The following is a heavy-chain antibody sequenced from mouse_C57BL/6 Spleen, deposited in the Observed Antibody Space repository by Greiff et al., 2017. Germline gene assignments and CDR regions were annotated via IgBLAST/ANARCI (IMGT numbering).Heavy chain of an antibody. CDR3: ASPIYYDVDGFAY. Sequence: VQLQQSGPELVKPGASVKLSCKASGYTFTSYDINWVKQRPGQGLEWIGWIYPRDCSTKHNEKFKGKVTLTVDTSSSTAYLELHSLTSDDSAVYFCASPIYYDVDGFAYWGQGTLVTVSA. J-gene: IGHJ3*01. CDR2: IYPRDCST. CDR1: GYTFTSYD. D-gene: IGHD2-4*01. V-gene: IGHV1-85*01.